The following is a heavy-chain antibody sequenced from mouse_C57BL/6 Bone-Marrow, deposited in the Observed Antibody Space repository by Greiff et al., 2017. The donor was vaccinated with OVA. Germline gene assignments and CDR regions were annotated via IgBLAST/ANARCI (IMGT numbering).Heavy chain of an antibody. Sequence: EVKVVESGGGLVQPGGSLSLSCAASGFTFTDYYMSWVRQPPGKALEWLGFIRNKANGYTTEYSASVKGRFTISRDNSQSILYLQMNALRAEDSATYYGARYQRTAQAPHYFDYWGQGTTLTVSS. J-gene: IGHJ2*01. CDR1: GFTFTDYY. CDR2: IRNKANGYTT. V-gene: IGHV7-3*01. CDR3: ARYQRTAQAPHYFDY. D-gene: IGHD3-2*02.